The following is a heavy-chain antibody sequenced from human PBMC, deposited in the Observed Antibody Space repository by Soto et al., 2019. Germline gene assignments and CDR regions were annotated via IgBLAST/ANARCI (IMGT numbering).Heavy chain of an antibody. CDR3: ARVGSSSSRIRTYYYGMDV. D-gene: IGHD6-13*01. V-gene: IGHV1-69*01. Sequence: QVQLVQSGAEVKKPGSSVKVSCKASGGTFSSYAISWVRQAPGQGLEWMGGIIPIFGTANYAQKFQGRVTITADESTSTAYMELSSLRSEDTAVYYCARVGSSSSRIRTYYYGMDVWGQGTTVTFSS. CDR1: GGTFSSYA. CDR2: IIPIFGTA. J-gene: IGHJ6*02.